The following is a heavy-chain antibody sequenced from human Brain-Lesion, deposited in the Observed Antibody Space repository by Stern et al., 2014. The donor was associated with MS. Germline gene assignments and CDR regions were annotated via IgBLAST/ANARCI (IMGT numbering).Heavy chain of an antibody. CDR1: GASISSGTSY. D-gene: IGHD1-26*01. CDR2: LHASGAT. V-gene: IGHV4-61*02. J-gene: IGHJ4*02. CDR3: ARGHWELLGNNYFDS. Sequence: QVQLVESGPGLVKPSQTLSLTCTVSGASISSGTSYWSWIRQPAGGGLEWIGRLHASGATYYNPSLKSRVTISGDTSKTQFSLNRNSVTAADTAVYYCARGHWELLGNNYFDSWGQGTLVTVSS.